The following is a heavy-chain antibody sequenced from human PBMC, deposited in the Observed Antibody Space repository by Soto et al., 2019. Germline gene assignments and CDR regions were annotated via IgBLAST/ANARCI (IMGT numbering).Heavy chain of an antibody. Sequence: SETLSLTCTVSGGPISSYYWTCIRQPAGKGLEWIGRIHTSGSTNYNPPLSTRVTMSADTSKKHFSLKLTSVTAADTAVYYCERANDIAPSEWGSRSLATVSS. D-gene: IGHD6-13*01. CDR2: IHTSGST. CDR3: ERANDIAPSE. V-gene: IGHV4-4*07. J-gene: IGHJ4*02. CDR1: GGPISSYY.